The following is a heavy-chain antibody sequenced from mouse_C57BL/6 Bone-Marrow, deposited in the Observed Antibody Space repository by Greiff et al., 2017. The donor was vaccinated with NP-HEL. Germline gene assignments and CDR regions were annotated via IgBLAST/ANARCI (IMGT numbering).Heavy chain of an antibody. Sequence: EVMLVESGGGLVQPGGSLKLSCAASGFTFSDYGMAWVRQAPRKGPEWVAFISNLAYSIYYADTVTGRFTITRENANNTLYLEVSSQRSEVTAMYYCARHLRYRGYFDVWGTGTTVTVSS. V-gene: IGHV5-15*01. CDR3: ARHLRYRGYFDV. J-gene: IGHJ1*03. CDR1: GFTFSDYG. CDR2: ISNLAYSI. D-gene: IGHD1-1*01.